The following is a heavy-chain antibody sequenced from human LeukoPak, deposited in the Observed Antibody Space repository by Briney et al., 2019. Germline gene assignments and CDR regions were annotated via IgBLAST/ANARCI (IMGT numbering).Heavy chain of an antibody. D-gene: IGHD3-3*01. V-gene: IGHV3-48*01. CDR2: ISSSSTI. J-gene: IGHJ4*02. CDR3: AKDERGYYKPTDY. CDR1: GFTFSSYS. Sequence: GGSLRLSCAASGFTFSSYSMNWVRQAPGKGLEWVSYISSSSTIYYADSVKGRFTISRDNSKNTLYLQMNSLRAEDTAVYYCAKDERGYYKPTDYWGQGTLVTVSS.